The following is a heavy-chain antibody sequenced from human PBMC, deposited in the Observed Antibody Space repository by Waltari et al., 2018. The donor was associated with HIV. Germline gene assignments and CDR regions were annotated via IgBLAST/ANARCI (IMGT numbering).Heavy chain of an antibody. CDR1: GFTFDDYA. CDR2: ITWNSGHI. Sequence: EVQLVESGGGLVQAGRPLRRSCAASGFTFDDYATHGVRQTPGKGLEWVSGITWNSGHIDYADSVKGRFTISRDNSKNSLYLQMSNLRPDDTAFYYCVKDMGRGGARGFWYFDLWGRGTLVTVSS. CDR3: VKDMGRGGARGFWYFDL. J-gene: IGHJ2*01. D-gene: IGHD1-26*01. V-gene: IGHV3-9*01.